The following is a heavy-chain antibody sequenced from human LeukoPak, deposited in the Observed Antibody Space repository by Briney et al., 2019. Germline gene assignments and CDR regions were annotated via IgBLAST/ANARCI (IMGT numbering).Heavy chain of an antibody. J-gene: IGHJ6*02. CDR1: GYTFTSYG. D-gene: IGHD3-16*02. V-gene: IGHV1-18*01. CDR3: ARDKNTKQYDYVWGSYRPQGGMDV. CDR2: ISAYNGNT. Sequence: GASVKVSCKASGYTFTSYGISWVRQAPGQGLEWMGWISAYNGNTNYAQKLQGRVTMTTDTSTSTAYMELRSLRSDDTAVYYCARDKNTKQYDYVWGSYRPQGGMDVWGQGTTVTVSS.